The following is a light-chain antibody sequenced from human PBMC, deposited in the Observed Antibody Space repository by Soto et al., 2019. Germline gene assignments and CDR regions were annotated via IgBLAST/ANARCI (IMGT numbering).Light chain of an antibody. CDR2: GAS. J-gene: IGKJ1*01. V-gene: IGKV3-15*01. CDR1: QSVSSSY. Sequence: VLTQSPGTLSLSPGERATLSCRASQSVSSSYLAWYQQKPGQAPRLLIYGASTRATGIPARFSGSGSGTQFTLTISSLQSEDFAVYYCQQYNNWPPETFGQGTKVDIK. CDR3: QQYNNWPPET.